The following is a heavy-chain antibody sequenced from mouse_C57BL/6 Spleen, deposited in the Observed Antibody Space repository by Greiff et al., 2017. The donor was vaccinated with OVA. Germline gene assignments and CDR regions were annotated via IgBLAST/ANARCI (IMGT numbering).Heavy chain of an antibody. CDR1: GYTFTSYW. Sequence: QVQLQQPGTELVKPGASVKLSCKASGYTFTSYWMHWVKQRPGQGLEWIGNINPSNGGTTYNEQFKSKATLTVDKSSSPAYLQLSSLTSEDSAVYCCASPPPNFAGCAYWGEGTLVTVSA. CDR3: ASPPPNFAGCAY. CDR2: INPSNGGT. V-gene: IGHV1-53*01. J-gene: IGHJ3*01. D-gene: IGHD4-1*01.